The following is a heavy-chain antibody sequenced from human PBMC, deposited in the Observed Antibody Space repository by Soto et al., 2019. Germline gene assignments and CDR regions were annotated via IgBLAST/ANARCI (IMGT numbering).Heavy chain of an antibody. J-gene: IGHJ5*02. D-gene: IGHD3-3*01. CDR1: GYSFTSYW. CDR2: IDPSDSYT. Sequence: GESLKISCKGSGYSFTSYWISWVRQMPGKGLEWMGRIDPSDSYTNYSPSFQGHVTISADKSISTAYLQWSSLKASDTAMYYCARTLRFLESSQGHWFDPWGQGTLVTVSP. CDR3: ARTLRFLESSQGHWFDP. V-gene: IGHV5-10-1*01.